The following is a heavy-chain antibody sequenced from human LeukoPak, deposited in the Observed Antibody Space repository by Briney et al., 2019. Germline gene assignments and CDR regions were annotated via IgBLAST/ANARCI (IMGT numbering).Heavy chain of an antibody. CDR2: IIPIFGTA. CDR3: AREEVVVPAAILGAGHWFDP. D-gene: IGHD2-2*02. Sequence: GASVKVSCKASGGTFSSYAISWVRQAPGQGLEWMGGIIPIFGTANYAQKFQGRVTITTDESTSTAYMELSSLRSEDTAVYYCAREEVVVPAAILGAGHWFDPWGQGTLVTVSS. V-gene: IGHV1-69*05. CDR1: GGTFSSYA. J-gene: IGHJ5*02.